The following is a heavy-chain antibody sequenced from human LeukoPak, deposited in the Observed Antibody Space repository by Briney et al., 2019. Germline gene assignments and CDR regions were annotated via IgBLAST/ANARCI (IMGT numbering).Heavy chain of an antibody. D-gene: IGHD3-10*01. Sequence: GGSLRLSCIGSGFTFSNHWMSWVRQAPGKGLEWVANIKQDGSEKSYVDSVKGRFTIYRDNGRNSLFLQMESLRAEDTAIYYCARPLLYYYGSEAYFWFDLWGQGTLVAVSS. CDR1: GFTFSNHW. V-gene: IGHV3-7*01. J-gene: IGHJ5*02. CDR2: IKQDGSEK. CDR3: ARPLLYYYGSEAYFWFDL.